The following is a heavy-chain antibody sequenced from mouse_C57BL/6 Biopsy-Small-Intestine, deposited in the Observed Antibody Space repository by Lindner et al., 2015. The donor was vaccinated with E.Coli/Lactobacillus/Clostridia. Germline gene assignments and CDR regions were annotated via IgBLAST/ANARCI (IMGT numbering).Heavy chain of an antibody. CDR2: IYPGSGDT. CDR3: ARGNLWYFDV. J-gene: IGHJ1*01. V-gene: IGHV1-84*01. Sequence: VQLQESGPELVKPGASVKMSCKASGYTFTDYYINWVKQRPGQGLEWIGWIYPGSGDTKYNEKFEGKATLTLDTSSTTAYMQLSSLTSEDSAVYFCARGNLWYFDVWGAGTTVTVSS. CDR1: GYTFTDYY.